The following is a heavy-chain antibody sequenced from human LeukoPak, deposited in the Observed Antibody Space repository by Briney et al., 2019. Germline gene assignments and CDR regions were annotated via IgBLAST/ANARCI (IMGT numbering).Heavy chain of an antibody. CDR2: IWYDGSNK. CDR1: GFTFSSYG. Sequence: HPGGSLRLSCAASGFTFSSYGMHRVRQAPGKGLEWVAVIWYDGSNKYYADSVKGRFTISRDNSKNTLYLQMNSLRAEDTAVYYCAKDRVPGGYYDFWSGYYSDFDYWGQGTLVTVSS. CDR3: AKDRVPGGYYDFWSGYYSDFDY. V-gene: IGHV3-33*06. J-gene: IGHJ4*02. D-gene: IGHD3-3*01.